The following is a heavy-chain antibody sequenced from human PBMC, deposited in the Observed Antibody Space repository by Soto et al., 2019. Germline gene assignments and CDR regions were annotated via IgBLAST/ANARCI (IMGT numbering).Heavy chain of an antibody. J-gene: IGHJ4*02. CDR2: IWFDGTNQ. CDR3: ARDFNVETQWLRSEFVY. D-gene: IGHD5-12*01. Sequence: ESGGGVVQPGMSLRLSCAASGFTFSRYGMHWVRQAPGKGLEWVAVIWFDGTNQYYADSVKGRFTISRDTSKNTLYLQMSSLRAEDTAVYYCARDFNVETQWLRSEFVYWGQGTLVTVSS. CDR1: GFTFSRYG. V-gene: IGHV3-33*01.